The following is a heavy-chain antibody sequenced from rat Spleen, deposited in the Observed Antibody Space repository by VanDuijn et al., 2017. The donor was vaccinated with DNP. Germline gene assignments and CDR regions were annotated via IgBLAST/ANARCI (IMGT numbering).Heavy chain of an antibody. CDR3: ATRGVGPRYYGLAFTY. CDR1: GFTFSDYY. Sequence: EVQLVESGGGLVQPGRSLKLSCAASGFTFSDYYMAWVRQAPTKGLEWVASISYDGVHAYYRGSVKGRFTVSRDNAKSTLYLQMDSLTSEDTATYYCATRGVGPRYYGLAFTYWGQGTLVTVSS. V-gene: IGHV5-20*01. D-gene: IGHD1-6*01. CDR2: ISYDGVHA. J-gene: IGHJ3*01.